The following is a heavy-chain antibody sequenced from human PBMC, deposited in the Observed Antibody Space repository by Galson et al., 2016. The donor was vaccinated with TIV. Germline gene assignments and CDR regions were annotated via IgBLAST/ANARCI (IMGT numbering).Heavy chain of an antibody. Sequence: SLRLSCAASGFSFSSYGMHWVRQAPGKGLEWVTFIWYDGSNKYYTDSVKGRFTISRGNSKNTLYLQMNSLRAEDTAVYFCAREFYLNYYYGMDVWGQGTTVTVSS. D-gene: IGHD2/OR15-2a*01. J-gene: IGHJ6*02. V-gene: IGHV3-33*01. CDR2: IWYDGSNK. CDR3: AREFYLNYYYGMDV. CDR1: GFSFSSYG.